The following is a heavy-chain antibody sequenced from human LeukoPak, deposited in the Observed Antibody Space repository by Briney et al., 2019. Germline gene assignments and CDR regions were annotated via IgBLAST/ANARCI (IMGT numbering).Heavy chain of an antibody. Sequence: GESLKISCKGSGYSFSSYWIGWVRQMPGKGLEWMGIINSGRSDTRYSPPFQGQVTISADESISTSYLHWTSLKASDTAMYYCARHIRSSGSYYVDYWGQGTLVTVSS. D-gene: IGHD3-10*01. CDR3: ARHIRSSGSYYVDY. V-gene: IGHV5-51*01. CDR2: INSGRSDT. J-gene: IGHJ4*02. CDR1: GYSFSSYW.